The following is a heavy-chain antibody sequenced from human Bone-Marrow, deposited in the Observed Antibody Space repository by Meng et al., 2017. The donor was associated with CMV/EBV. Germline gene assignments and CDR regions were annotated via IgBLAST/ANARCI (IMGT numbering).Heavy chain of an antibody. CDR2: IYYSGST. J-gene: IGHJ6*02. CDR3: AMATTVKFYYYGMDV. D-gene: IGHD4-17*01. CDR1: GGSISSSSYY. Sequence: SETLSLTCTVSGGSISSSSYYWGWIRQPPGKGLEWIGSIYYSGSTYYNPSLKSRVTISVETSKNQFSLKLSSVTAAATAEYYWAMATTVKFYYYGMDVWGQGTTVTVSS. V-gene: IGHV4-39*07.